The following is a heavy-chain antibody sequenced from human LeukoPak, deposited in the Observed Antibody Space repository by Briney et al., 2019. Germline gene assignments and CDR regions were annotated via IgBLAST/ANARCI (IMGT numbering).Heavy chain of an antibody. V-gene: IGHV3-30*02. CDR2: IRYDGSNK. Sequence: PGGSLRLSCAASGFTFSSYGMHWVRQAPGKGLEWVAFIRYDGSNKYYADSVKGRFTISRDNSKNTLYLQMNSLRAEDTAVYYCARGRTHYYDSNGYSDYWGQGTLVTVSS. CDR1: GFTFSSYG. D-gene: IGHD3-22*01. J-gene: IGHJ4*02. CDR3: ARGRTHYYDSNGYSDY.